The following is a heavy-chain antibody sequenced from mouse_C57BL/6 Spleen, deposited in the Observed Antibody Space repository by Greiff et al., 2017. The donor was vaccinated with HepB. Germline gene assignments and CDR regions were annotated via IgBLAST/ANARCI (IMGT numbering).Heavy chain of an antibody. J-gene: IGHJ4*01. CDR2: IHPNSGST. V-gene: IGHV1-64*01. D-gene: IGHD2-1*01. CDR1: GYTFTSYW. Sequence: VQLQQPGAELVKPGASVKLSCKASGYTFTSYWMHWVKQRPGQGLEWIGMIHPNSGSTNYNEKFKSKATLTVDKSSSTAYMQLSSLTSEDSAVYYCARGGFYGNYVGDYYAMDYWGQGTSVTVSS. CDR3: ARGGFYGNYVGDYYAMDY.